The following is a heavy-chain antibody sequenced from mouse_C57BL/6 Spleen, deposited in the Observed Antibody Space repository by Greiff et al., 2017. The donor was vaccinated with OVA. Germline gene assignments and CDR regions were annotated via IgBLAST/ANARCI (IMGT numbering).Heavy chain of an antibody. CDR2: ISDGGSYT. Sequence: EVMLVESGGGLVKPGGSLKLSCAASGFTFSSYAMSWVRQTPEKRLEWVATISDGGSYTYYPDNVKGRFTISRDNAKNNLYLQMSHLKSEDTAMYYCAREEGDYLAYWGQGTLVTVSA. CDR3: AREEGDYLAY. J-gene: IGHJ3*01. CDR1: GFTFSSYA. D-gene: IGHD2-4*01. V-gene: IGHV5-4*01.